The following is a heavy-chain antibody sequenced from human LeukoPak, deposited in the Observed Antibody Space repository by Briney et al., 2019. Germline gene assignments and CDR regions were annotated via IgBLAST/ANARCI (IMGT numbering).Heavy chain of an antibody. J-gene: IGHJ4*02. CDR3: AKGGIENSSGYLDY. CDR2: MSYDGSNK. D-gene: IGHD3-22*01. V-gene: IGHV3-30*18. CDR1: GFTFSNDG. Sequence: GGTLRLSCAASGFTFSNDGMHWGRKAPGTGLELVAVMSYDGSNKYYANSVKGRLNISRDNSKNTLYLQMNSLRAEDTAVYYCAKGGIENSSGYLDYWGQGTLVTVSS.